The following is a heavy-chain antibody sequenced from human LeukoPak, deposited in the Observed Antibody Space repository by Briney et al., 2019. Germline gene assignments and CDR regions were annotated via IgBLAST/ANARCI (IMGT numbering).Heavy chain of an antibody. CDR2: INNDGSDT. D-gene: IGHD1-26*01. V-gene: IGHV3-74*03. CDR1: GFTFSTFW. Sequence: PGGSLRLSCVASGFTFSTFWMHWVRQAQGKGLMWVSQINNDGSDTKYADSVKGRFTISRDNAKNTLYLQMNSLRAEDTAVYYCARDPLLWELPSDYWGQGTLVTVSS. J-gene: IGHJ4*02. CDR3: ARDPLLWELPSDY.